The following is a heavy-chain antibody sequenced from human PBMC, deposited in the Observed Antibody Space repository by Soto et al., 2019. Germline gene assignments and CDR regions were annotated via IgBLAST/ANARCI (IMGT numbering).Heavy chain of an antibody. CDR3: ARGGWSMAV. J-gene: IGHJ6*02. CDR1: GASISSLY. CDR2: IHYSGST. Sequence: SETLSLTCTSSGASISSLYWSWLRQPPGKGLEWIGYIHYSGSTNYNPSLKSRVTILVDTSKNQFSLRLSSVTAADTAVYYCARGGWSMAVWGQGTTVTVSS. V-gene: IGHV4-59*11. D-gene: IGHD2-15*01.